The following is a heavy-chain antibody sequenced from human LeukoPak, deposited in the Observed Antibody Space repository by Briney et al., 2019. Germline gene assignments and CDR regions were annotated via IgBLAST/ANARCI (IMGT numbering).Heavy chain of an antibody. D-gene: IGHD3-22*01. V-gene: IGHV4-34*01. CDR3: ARGPNIAMIVVVTFGY. Sequence: PSETLSLTCAVYGGSFSGYYWSWIRQPPGKGLEWIGEINHSGSTNYNPSLKSRVTISVDTSKNQFSLKLSSVTAADTAVYYCARGPNIAMIVVVTFGYWGQGTLVTVSS. J-gene: IGHJ4*02. CDR1: GGSFSGYY. CDR2: INHSGST.